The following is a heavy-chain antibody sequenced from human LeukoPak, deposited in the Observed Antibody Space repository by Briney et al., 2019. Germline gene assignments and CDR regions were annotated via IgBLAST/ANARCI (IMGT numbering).Heavy chain of an antibody. CDR2: IYRDGGT. CDR3: ARDSSGPAF. Sequence: GRSLRLSCAASGFSVSNNYMSWVRQAPGKGLEWVAVIYRDGGTFYSDSVKGRFTVSRDSSKNTLYVQMNSLRADDTAVYYCARDSSGPAFWGQGTLVTVSS. V-gene: IGHV3-53*01. D-gene: IGHD3-22*01. J-gene: IGHJ4*02. CDR1: GFSVSNNY.